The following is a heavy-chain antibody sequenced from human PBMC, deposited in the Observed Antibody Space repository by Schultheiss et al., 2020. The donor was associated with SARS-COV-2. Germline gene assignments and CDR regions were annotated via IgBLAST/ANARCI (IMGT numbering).Heavy chain of an antibody. D-gene: IGHD2-21*02. J-gene: IGHJ5*02. CDR3: AHGAGRQYCGGDCYSRGFDP. CDR2: IYWNDDK. V-gene: IGHV2-5*01. CDR1: GFSLSTSGVG. Sequence: SGPTLVKPTQTLTLTCTFSGFSLSTSGVGVGWIRQPPGKALEWLALIYWNDDKRYSPSLKSRLTITKDTSKNQVVLTMTNMDPVDTATYYCAHGAGRQYCGGDCYSRGFDPWGQGTLVTVSS.